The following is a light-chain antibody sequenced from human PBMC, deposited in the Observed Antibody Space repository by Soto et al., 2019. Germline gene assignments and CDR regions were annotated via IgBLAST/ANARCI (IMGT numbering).Light chain of an antibody. CDR1: QSISRY. Sequence: EVVLTQSPASLSLSPGERATLSCRASQSISRYLAWYQQRPGQSPRLLIYDTSNRASGIPARFSGSGSGTDFTLTISSLEPEDFAVYYCQHRTNYTFGGGTKVEIK. CDR3: QHRTNYT. J-gene: IGKJ4*01. CDR2: DTS. V-gene: IGKV3-11*01.